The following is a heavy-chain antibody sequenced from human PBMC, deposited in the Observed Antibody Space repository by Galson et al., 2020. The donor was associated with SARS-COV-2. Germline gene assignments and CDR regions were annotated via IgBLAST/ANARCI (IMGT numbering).Heavy chain of an antibody. CDR2: ISYDGSNK. CDR3: AKDQGGYWYWGFDY. Sequence: SLKISCAASGFTFSSYGMHWVRQAPGKGLEWVAVISYDGSNKYYSDSVKGRFTISRDNSKNTLYLQMNSLRTEDTAVYYCAKDQGGYWYWGFDYWGQGTLVTVSS. V-gene: IGHV3-30*18. CDR1: GFTFSSYG. D-gene: IGHD3-16*01. J-gene: IGHJ4*02.